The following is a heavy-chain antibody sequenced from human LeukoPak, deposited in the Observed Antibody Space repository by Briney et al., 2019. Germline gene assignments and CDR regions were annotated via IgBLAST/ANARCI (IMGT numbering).Heavy chain of an antibody. V-gene: IGHV4-4*08. CDR2: VYFTGST. D-gene: IGHD5-24*01. CDR1: GGSISSFY. CDR3: ATRDGYNQGFDY. J-gene: IGHJ4*02. Sequence: SETLSLTCSLSGGSISSFYWAWIRQSPGKGPEYIGYVYFTGSTDYNPPLKSRVTISVDTSKNQFSLKLSSVTAADTAVYYCATRDGYNQGFDYWGQGTLVTVSS.